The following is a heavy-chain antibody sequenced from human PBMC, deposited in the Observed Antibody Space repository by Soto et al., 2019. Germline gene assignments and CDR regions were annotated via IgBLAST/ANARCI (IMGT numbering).Heavy chain of an antibody. CDR3: ARATYYYDSSGYHDAFDI. CDR1: GFNFNDYW. J-gene: IGHJ3*02. D-gene: IGHD3-22*01. CDR2: TRNKANSYTT. V-gene: IGHV3-72*01. Sequence: EVQLVESGGGLVQPGGSLRLSCAASGFNFNDYWMSWVRQAPGKGLEWVGRTRNKANSYTTEYAASVKGRFTISRDDSKNSLYLQMNSLKTEDTAVYYCARATYYYDSSGYHDAFDIWGQGTMVTVSS.